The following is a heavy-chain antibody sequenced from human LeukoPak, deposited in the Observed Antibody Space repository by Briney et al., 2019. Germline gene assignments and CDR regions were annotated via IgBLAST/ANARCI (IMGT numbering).Heavy chain of an antibody. Sequence: ASVKVSCKASGFTFTSSAVQWVRQARGQRLEWIGWIVVGSGNTNYAQKFQERVTITRDMSTSTAYMELSSLRSEDTAVYYCAARSDLLWFGELPDYWGQGTLVTVSS. CDR3: AARSDLLWFGELPDY. J-gene: IGHJ4*02. V-gene: IGHV1-58*01. CDR2: IVVGSGNT. D-gene: IGHD3-10*01. CDR1: GFTFTSSA.